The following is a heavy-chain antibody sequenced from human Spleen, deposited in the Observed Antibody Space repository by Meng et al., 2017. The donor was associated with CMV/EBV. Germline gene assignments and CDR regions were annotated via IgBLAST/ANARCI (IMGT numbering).Heavy chain of an antibody. CDR1: GFIFSTYA. D-gene: IGHD3-10*01. V-gene: IGHV3-30-3*01. J-gene: IGHJ5*02. Sequence: GGSLRLSCATSGFIFSTYAIHWVRQAPGKGLEWVAIVSYDGSNQYFADAVKGRFTISRDNSKNTVYLQMNSVRPEDTAVYYCARDSSTYGSGSYYERNWLDPWGQGTLVTVSS. CDR3: ARDSSTYGSGSYYERNWLDP. CDR2: VSYDGSNQ.